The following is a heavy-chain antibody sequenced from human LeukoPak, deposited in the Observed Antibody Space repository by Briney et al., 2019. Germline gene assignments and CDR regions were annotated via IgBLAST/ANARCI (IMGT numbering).Heavy chain of an antibody. V-gene: IGHV3-23*01. J-gene: IGHJ4*02. CDR1: GFTFSSYS. Sequence: GGSLRLSCAASGFTFSSYSMNWVRQAPGKGLEWVSAISGSGGSTYYADSVKGRFTISRDNSKNTLYLQMNSLRAEDTAVYYCATPGRVAATRGYFDYWGQGTLVTVSS. D-gene: IGHD2-15*01. CDR3: ATPGRVAATRGYFDY. CDR2: ISGSGGST.